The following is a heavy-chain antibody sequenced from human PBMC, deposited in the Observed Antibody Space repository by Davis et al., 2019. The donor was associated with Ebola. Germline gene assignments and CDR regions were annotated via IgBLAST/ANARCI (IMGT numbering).Heavy chain of an antibody. Sequence: SVKVSCKASGGTFSSYGIGWVRQAPGQGLEWMGGTTPIFGTTKYAQKSQGRVTITADESTSTAYMELSGRRAEDTAVYYCARWVHGYYYYMDVWGKGTAVTVSS. V-gene: IGHV1-69*13. D-gene: IGHD4/OR15-4a*01. CDR3: ARWVHGYYYYMDV. CDR1: GGTFSSYG. CDR2: TTPIFGTT. J-gene: IGHJ6*03.